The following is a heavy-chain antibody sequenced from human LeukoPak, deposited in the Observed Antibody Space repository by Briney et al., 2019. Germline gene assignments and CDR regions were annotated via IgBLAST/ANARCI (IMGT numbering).Heavy chain of an antibody. CDR3: ARVMPANWFDP. Sequence: GGSLRLSCAASGFTFSSYSMNWVRQAPGKGLEWVSYISSSSSTIYYADSVKGRFTISRDNAKNSLYLQMNSLRAEDTAVYYCARVMPANWFDPWGQGTLVTVSS. J-gene: IGHJ5*02. CDR1: GFTFSSYS. CDR2: ISSSSSTI. D-gene: IGHD2-2*01. V-gene: IGHV3-48*01.